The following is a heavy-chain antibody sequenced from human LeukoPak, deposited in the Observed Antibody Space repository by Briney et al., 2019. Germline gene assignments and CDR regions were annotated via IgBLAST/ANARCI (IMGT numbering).Heavy chain of an antibody. CDR2: IYYSGTT. Sequence: SETLSLTCTVSGDSISSNTYYWGWIRQPPGQGLEWIVSIYYSGTTYYNPSLESRVTVSVDTSKNQFSLKLSSVTAADTAVYYCARHTGGWSPFDYWGQGTLVTVSS. D-gene: IGHD6-19*01. J-gene: IGHJ4*02. V-gene: IGHV4-39*01. CDR1: GDSISSNTYY. CDR3: ARHTGGWSPFDY.